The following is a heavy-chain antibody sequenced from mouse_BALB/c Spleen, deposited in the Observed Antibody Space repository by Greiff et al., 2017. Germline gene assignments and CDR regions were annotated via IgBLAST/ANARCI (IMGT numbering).Heavy chain of an antibody. J-gene: IGHJ4*01. CDR1: GFTFTDYY. CDR3: ARDRNMDY. CDR2: IRNKANGYTT. Sequence: DVKLVESGGGLVQPGGSLRLSCATSGFTFTDYYMSWVRQPPGKALEWLGFIRNKANGYTTEYSASVKGRFTISRDNSQSILYLQMNTLRAEDSATYYCARDRNMDYWGQGTSVTVSS. V-gene: IGHV7-3*02.